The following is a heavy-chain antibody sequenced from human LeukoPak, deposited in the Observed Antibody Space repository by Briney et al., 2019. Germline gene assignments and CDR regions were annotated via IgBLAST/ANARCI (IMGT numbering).Heavy chain of an antibody. V-gene: IGHV4-34*01. J-gene: IGHJ6*03. Sequence: SETLSLTCAVYGGSFSGYYWSWIRQPPGKGLEWIGEINHSGSTNYNPSLKSRVTISVDTSKNQFSLKLSSVAAADTAVYYCARGDYYYMDVWGKGTTVTVSS. CDR1: GGSFSGYY. CDR3: ARGDYYYMDV. CDR2: INHSGST.